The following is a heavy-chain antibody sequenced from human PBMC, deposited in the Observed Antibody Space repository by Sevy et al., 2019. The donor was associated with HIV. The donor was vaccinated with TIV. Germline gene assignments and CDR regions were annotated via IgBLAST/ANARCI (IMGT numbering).Heavy chain of an antibody. CDR3: AKGDTSTRYYYYGMDV. J-gene: IGHJ6*02. D-gene: IGHD2-2*01. Sequence: GGSLRLSCAASGFTFSSYAMHWVRQAPGKGLEWVAVISYDGSNKYYADSVKGRFTISRDNSKKTLYLQMNSLRAEDTALYYCAKGDTSTRYYYYGMDVWGQGTAVTVSS. V-gene: IGHV3-30*04. CDR1: GFTFSSYA. CDR2: ISYDGSNK.